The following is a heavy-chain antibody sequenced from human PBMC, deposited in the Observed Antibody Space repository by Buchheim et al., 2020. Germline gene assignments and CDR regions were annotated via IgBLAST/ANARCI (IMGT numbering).Heavy chain of an antibody. CDR3: AREEMATIWVVNYYYGMDV. CDR1: GGSISSGSYY. J-gene: IGHJ6*02. V-gene: IGHV4-61*02. D-gene: IGHD5-24*01. Sequence: QVQLQESGPGLVKPSQTLSLTCTVSGGSISSGSYYWSWIRQPAGKGLEWIGRIYTSGSTNYNPSLKSRVTISVDTSKNQFSLKLSSVTAADTAVYYCAREEMATIWVVNYYYGMDVWGQGTT. CDR2: IYTSGST.